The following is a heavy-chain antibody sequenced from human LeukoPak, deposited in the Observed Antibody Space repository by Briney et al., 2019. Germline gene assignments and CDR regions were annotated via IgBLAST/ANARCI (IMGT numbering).Heavy chain of an antibody. CDR3: AKGSSAGRPYYFDY. V-gene: IGHV3-23*01. J-gene: IGHJ4*02. D-gene: IGHD3-10*01. Sequence: GGSLRLSCAASGFTFSSYTMSWVRQAPGKGLEWVPAISHTSEYTYHADSVKGRFTISRDNSKSTLYLQMNSLRAEDTAMYYCAKGSSAGRPYYFDYWGQGTLVTVSS. CDR1: GFTFSSYT. CDR2: ISHTSEYT.